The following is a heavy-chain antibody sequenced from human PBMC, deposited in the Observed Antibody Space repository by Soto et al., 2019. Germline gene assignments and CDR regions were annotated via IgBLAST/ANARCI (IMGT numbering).Heavy chain of an antibody. CDR1: GFTFSSYG. D-gene: IGHD6-19*01. J-gene: IGHJ6*02. Sequence: QVQLVESGGGVVQPGRSLRLSCAASGFTFSSYGMHWVRQAPGKGLEWVAVIWYDGSNKYYADSVKGRFTISRDNSKNTLYLQMNSLRAEDTAVYYCARDREVGSGWYLYYYGMDVWGQGTTVTVSS. V-gene: IGHV3-33*01. CDR2: IWYDGSNK. CDR3: ARDREVGSGWYLYYYGMDV.